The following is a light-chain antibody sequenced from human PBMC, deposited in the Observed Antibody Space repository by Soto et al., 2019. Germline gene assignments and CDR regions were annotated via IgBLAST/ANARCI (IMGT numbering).Light chain of an antibody. CDR1: QDVGNC. Sequence: DIQMPQSPSSLSASVGDRLTITCQASQDVGNCLNWYQQKAGRAKKFLMQDATNLETGVPSRFSGSGSGKYFTLTINSLQPEEFATYYCQKAYSFPITFGKGTRLEI. CDR3: QKAYSFPIT. V-gene: IGKV1-33*01. J-gene: IGKJ5*01. CDR2: DAT.